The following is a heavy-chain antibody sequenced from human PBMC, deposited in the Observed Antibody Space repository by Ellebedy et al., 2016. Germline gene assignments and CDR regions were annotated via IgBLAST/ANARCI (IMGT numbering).Heavy chain of an antibody. V-gene: IGHV4-34*01. Sequence: SETLSLTCTVSGGSISSYYWSWIRQPPGKGLEWIGEINHSGSTNYNPSLKSRVTISVDTSKNQFSLKLSSVTAADTAVYYCARGYYYGSGSYYLFDYWGQGTLVTVSS. CDR2: INHSGST. CDR1: GGSISSYY. J-gene: IGHJ4*02. CDR3: ARGYYYGSGSYYLFDY. D-gene: IGHD3-10*01.